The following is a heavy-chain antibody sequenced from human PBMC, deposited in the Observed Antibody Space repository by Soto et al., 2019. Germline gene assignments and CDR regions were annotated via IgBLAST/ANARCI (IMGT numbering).Heavy chain of an antibody. CDR2: ISSSGSTI. V-gene: IGHV3-48*03. D-gene: IGHD3-16*02. J-gene: IGHJ4*02. CDR1: GFTFSSYE. CDR3: ASSNYDYVWGSYRPSDY. Sequence: GGSLRLSCAASGFTFSSYEMNWVRQAPGKGLEWVSYISSSGSTIYYADSVKGRFTISRDNAKNSLYLQMNSLRAEDTAVYYCASSNYDYVWGSYRPSDYWGQGTLVTVS.